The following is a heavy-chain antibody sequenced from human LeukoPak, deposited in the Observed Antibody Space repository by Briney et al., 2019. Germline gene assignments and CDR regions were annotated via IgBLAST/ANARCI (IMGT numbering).Heavy chain of an antibody. CDR3: ARVKYSSSSFDY. J-gene: IGHJ4*02. Sequence: SETLSLTCTVSGGSISSSSYYWGWIRQPPGKGLEWIGSIYYSGSTYYNPSLKSRVTISVDTSKNQFSLKLSSVTAADTAVYYCARVKYSSSSFDYWGQGTPVTVSS. V-gene: IGHV4-39*07. CDR1: GGSISSSSYY. D-gene: IGHD6-13*01. CDR2: IYYSGST.